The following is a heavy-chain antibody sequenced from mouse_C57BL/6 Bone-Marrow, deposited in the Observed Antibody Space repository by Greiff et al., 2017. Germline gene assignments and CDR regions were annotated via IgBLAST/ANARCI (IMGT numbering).Heavy chain of an antibody. D-gene: IGHD1-1*01. V-gene: IGHV1-81*01. CDR3: ARGDYGSSYTFYDY. CDR2: IYPRSGNT. Sequence: VQLQQSGAELARPGASVKLSCKASGYTFTSYGISWVKQRPGPGLEWIGEIYPRSGNTSYNEKFKGKDTLTADKSSSTAYMELRSLTSEDSAVXFCARGDYGSSYTFYDYWGQGTTLTVSS. CDR1: GYTFTSYG. J-gene: IGHJ2*01.